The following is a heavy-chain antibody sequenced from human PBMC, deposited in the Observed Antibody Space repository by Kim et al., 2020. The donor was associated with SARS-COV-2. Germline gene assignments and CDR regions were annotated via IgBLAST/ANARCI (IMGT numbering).Heavy chain of an antibody. CDR2: IRYGGDRT. J-gene: IGHJ1*01. Sequence: GGSLRLSCAASEFTFKNYAMSWVRQAPGKGLEWVSVIRYGGDRTVYADSVRGRFTISRDNSKNTLYLQMDSLRVDDTAIYYCAKVTSGSSGWFDYLQQWGQGTLVTVSS. CDR3: AKVTSGSSGWFDYLQQ. D-gene: IGHD6-19*01. CDR1: EFTFKNYA. V-gene: IGHV3-23*01.